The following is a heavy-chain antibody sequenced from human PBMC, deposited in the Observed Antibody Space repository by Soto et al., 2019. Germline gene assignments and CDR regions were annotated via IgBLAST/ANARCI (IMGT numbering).Heavy chain of an antibody. CDR1: GFTFSRYA. V-gene: IGHV3-23*01. CDR2: FSGPGGGT. D-gene: IGHD2-8*01. Sequence: GGSLRLSCAASGFTFSRYAMSWVRQAPGKGLEWVSTFSGPGGGTYYADSVKGRFTISRDNSKNTLYLQMNSLRAEDTAVYYCARADTGYCTNGVCPDYYYYGMDVWGQGTTVTVSS. CDR3: ARADTGYCTNGVCPDYYYYGMDV. J-gene: IGHJ6*02.